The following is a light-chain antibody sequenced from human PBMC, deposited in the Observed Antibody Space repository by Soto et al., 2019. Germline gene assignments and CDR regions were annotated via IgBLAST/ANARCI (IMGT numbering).Light chain of an antibody. CDR3: QQYNTYST. Sequence: DIQMTQSPSILSASVGDRVTITCRASQSISSWLAWYQQKPGKAPNLLIYKASHLENGVPSRFSGSGSGTEFTLTISSLQPDDFATYYCQQYNTYSTFGQGTRLEIK. V-gene: IGKV1-5*03. J-gene: IGKJ5*01. CDR1: QSISSW. CDR2: KAS.